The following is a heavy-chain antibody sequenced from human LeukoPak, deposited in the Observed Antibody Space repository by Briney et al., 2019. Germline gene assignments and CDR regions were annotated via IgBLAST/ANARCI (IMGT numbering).Heavy chain of an antibody. CDR3: VRSGGGFDY. V-gene: IGHV3-74*01. CDR1: GFTFSSYW. J-gene: IGHJ4*02. D-gene: IGHD1-1*01. Sequence: GGSLRLSCVASGFTFSSYWMHWVRQVPGKGLVWVSHINNDGSDTTYADSVKGRFSISRDNAKSTLFLRMNSLQAEDTAIYYCVRSGGGFDYWGQGTLVTVSS. CDR2: INNDGSDT.